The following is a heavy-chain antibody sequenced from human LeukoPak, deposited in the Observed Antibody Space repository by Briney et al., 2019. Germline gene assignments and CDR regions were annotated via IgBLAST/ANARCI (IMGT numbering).Heavy chain of an antibody. J-gene: IGHJ4*02. V-gene: IGHV1-18*01. CDR2: ISGNNDNP. CDR1: GYTFSNFG. CDR3: ARDGTSTDDC. D-gene: IGHD2-2*01. Sequence: GASVKVSCKASGYTFSNFGISWVRQAPGQGLEWMGWISGNNDNPNYGQKFQGRFTVTTDSSTSTAHMELRNLRSGDTAVYYCARDGTSTDDCWGQGTLVTISS.